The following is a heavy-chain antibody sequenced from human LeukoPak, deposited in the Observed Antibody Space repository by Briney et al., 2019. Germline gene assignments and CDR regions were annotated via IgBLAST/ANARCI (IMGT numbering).Heavy chain of an antibody. D-gene: IGHD3-9*01. Sequence: ASVKVSCKASGYTFTSYYMHWVRQAPGQGLEWMGIINPSGGSTSYAQKFQGRVTMTRDTSTSTVYMELSSLRSEDTAVYYCARGPPVLRYFDWLLSDAFDIWGQGTMVTVSS. V-gene: IGHV1-46*01. CDR1: GYTFTSYY. J-gene: IGHJ3*02. CDR2: INPSGGST. CDR3: ARGPPVLRYFDWLLSDAFDI.